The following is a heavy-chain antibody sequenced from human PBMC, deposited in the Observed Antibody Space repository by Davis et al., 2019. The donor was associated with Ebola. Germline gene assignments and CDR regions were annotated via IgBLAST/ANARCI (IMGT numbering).Heavy chain of an antibody. V-gene: IGHV4-59*08. CDR2: IYYSGST. J-gene: IGHJ4*02. Sequence: PSQTLSLTCTVSGGSISSYYWSWIRQPPGKGLEWIGYIYYSGSTNYNPSLKSRVTISVDTSKNQFSLKLSSVTAADTAVYYCARQADGQLELDYWGQGTLVTVSS. CDR3: ARQADGQLELDY. CDR1: GGSISSYY. D-gene: IGHD6-6*01.